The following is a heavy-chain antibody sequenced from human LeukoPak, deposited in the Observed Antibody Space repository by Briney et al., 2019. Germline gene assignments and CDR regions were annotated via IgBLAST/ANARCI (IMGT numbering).Heavy chain of an antibody. D-gene: IGHD2-2*01. Sequence: GGSLRLSCAASGFTFSSYEMNWVRQAPGKGLEWVSYISSSGSTIYYADSVKGRFTISRDNAKRSLYLQMNSLRAEDTAVYYCAREGADKCSSTSCYPGGYYYYGMDVWGKGTTVTVSS. CDR3: AREGADKCSSTSCYPGGYYYYGMDV. CDR2: ISSSGSTI. V-gene: IGHV3-48*03. CDR1: GFTFSSYE. J-gene: IGHJ6*04.